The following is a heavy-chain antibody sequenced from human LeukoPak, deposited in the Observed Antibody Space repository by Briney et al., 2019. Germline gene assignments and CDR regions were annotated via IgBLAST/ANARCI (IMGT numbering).Heavy chain of an antibody. CDR1: GFTFSSYG. J-gene: IGHJ4*02. CDR3: ATGGGYYYDH. Sequence: PGGSLRLSCAASGFTFSSYGMHWVRQAPGKGLEWVAVAYGDGNSKYYADSVKGRFTISKDNSKNTLYLQMSSLRAEDTAVYYCATGGGYYYDHWGQGTLVTVSS. V-gene: IGHV3-33*01. D-gene: IGHD3-22*01. CDR2: AYGDGNSK.